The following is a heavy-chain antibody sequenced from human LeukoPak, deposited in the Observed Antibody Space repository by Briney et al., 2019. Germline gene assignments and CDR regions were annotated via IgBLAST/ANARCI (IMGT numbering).Heavy chain of an antibody. CDR2: IYYRGTT. CDR3: ARAQGSGLFDY. Sequence: SETLSLTCTVSGGSISSYYWSWIRQPPGKGLEWVGQIYYRGTTNYNPSLKSRVTISIDTSKNQFSLKLSSVTAADTAVYYCARAQGSGLFDYWGQGTLVTVSS. J-gene: IGHJ4*02. V-gene: IGHV4-59*08. CDR1: GGSISSYY.